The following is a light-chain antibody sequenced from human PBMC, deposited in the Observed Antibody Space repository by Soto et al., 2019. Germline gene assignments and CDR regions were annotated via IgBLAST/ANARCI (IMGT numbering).Light chain of an antibody. J-gene: IGLJ3*02. CDR1: SSDVGRYNY. CDR3: SSYTTSSLSGSV. V-gene: IGLV2-14*01. CDR2: EVS. Sequence: QSVLTQPASVSGSPGQSITISCTGSSSDVGRYNYVSWYQQHPGTAPKLTIYEVSNRPSGVSNRFSGSKSDNTASLTISGLQAEDEAYYYCSSYTTSSLSGSVFGRGTKVTVL.